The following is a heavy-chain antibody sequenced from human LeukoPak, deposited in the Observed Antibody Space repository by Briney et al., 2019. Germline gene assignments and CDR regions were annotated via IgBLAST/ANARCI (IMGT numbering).Heavy chain of an antibody. V-gene: IGHV3-30-3*01. CDR1: EFTFSSYA. CDR2: ISYDGSNK. CDR3: ARVLSGMDV. Sequence: GGSLRLSCAASEFTFSSYAMHWVRQAPGKGLEWVAVISYDGSNKYYADSVKGRFTISRDNAKNSLYLQMNSLRAEDTAVYYCARVLSGMDVWGQGTTVTVSS. J-gene: IGHJ6*02.